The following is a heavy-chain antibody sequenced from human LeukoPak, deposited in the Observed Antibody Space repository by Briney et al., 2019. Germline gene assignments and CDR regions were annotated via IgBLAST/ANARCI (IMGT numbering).Heavy chain of an antibody. CDR3: ARLDTAVAGNGYYGMDV. CDR1: GGSFSGYY. Sequence: SSETLSLTCAVYGGSFSGYYWSWIRQPPGKGLEWIGEINHSGSTNYNPSLKSRVTIPVDTPKNQFSLKLSSVTAADTAVYYCARLDTAVAGNGYYGMDVWGQGTTVTVSS. CDR2: INHSGST. J-gene: IGHJ6*02. V-gene: IGHV4-34*01. D-gene: IGHD6-19*01.